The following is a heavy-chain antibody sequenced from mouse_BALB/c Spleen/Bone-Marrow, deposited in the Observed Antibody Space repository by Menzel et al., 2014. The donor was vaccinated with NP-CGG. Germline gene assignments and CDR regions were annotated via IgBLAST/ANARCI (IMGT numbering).Heavy chain of an antibody. D-gene: IGHD1-1*01. V-gene: IGHV1-9*01. Sequence: VQLQQSGAELMKPGASVKISCKATGYTFSSYWIEWVKQRPGHGLEWIGEILPGRGSTNYNEKFKGKATFTSDTSSNTADMQLSSLTSEDSAVYYCARWDTTAMDYWGQGTSVTVSS. J-gene: IGHJ4*01. CDR2: ILPGRGST. CDR1: GYTFSSYW. CDR3: ARWDTTAMDY.